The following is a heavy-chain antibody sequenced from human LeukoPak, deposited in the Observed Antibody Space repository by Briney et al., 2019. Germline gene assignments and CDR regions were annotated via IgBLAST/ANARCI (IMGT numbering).Heavy chain of an antibody. V-gene: IGHV2-5*01. CDR1: GFSLSTPGMG. D-gene: IGHD3-10*01. Sequence: SGPTLVKPTQTLTLTCTFSGFSLSTPGMGVGWIRQPPGKALEWLALIYYNDDRRYSPSLRSRLTITRDTSKDQVLLEMTNMDPVDTATYYCAHIVITIDWRSYFDYWGQGALVTVSS. CDR3: AHIVITIDWRSYFDY. CDR2: IYYNDDR. J-gene: IGHJ4*02.